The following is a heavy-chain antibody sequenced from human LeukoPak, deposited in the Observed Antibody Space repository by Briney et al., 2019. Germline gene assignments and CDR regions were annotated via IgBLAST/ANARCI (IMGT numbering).Heavy chain of an antibody. V-gene: IGHV3-74*01. J-gene: IGHJ6*03. CDR1: GFTFSSYW. D-gene: IGHD3-10*01. Sequence: GGSLRLSCAASGFTFSSYWMHWVRQAPGKGLVWVSRINSDGSSTSYADSVKGRFTISRDNSKNTLYLQMNSLRAEDTAVYYCAKDRTNYGSGSYSSYYYYYYYMDVWGKGTTVTISS. CDR2: INSDGSST. CDR3: AKDRTNYGSGSYSSYYYYYYYMDV.